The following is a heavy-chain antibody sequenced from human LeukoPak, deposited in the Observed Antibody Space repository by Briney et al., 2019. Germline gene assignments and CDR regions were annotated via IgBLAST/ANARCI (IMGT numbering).Heavy chain of an antibody. CDR1: GYTFTSYG. D-gene: IGHD2/OR15-2a*01. Sequence: ASVKVSCKASGYTFTSYGISWVRQARGQGLEWMGWISAYNGNTNYAQKLQGRVTMTTDTSTSTAYMELRSLRSDDTAVYYCARRIAPHNWFDPWGQGTLVTVSS. V-gene: IGHV1-18*01. J-gene: IGHJ5*02. CDR2: ISAYNGNT. CDR3: ARRIAPHNWFDP.